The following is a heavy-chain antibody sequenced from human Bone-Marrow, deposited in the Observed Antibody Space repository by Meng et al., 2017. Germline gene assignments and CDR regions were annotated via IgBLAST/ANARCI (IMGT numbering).Heavy chain of an antibody. CDR3: ARDLGGGFNYYYGMDV. CDR2: IKQDGSEK. D-gene: IGHD3-16*01. V-gene: IGHV3-7*01. CDR1: GFTFSSYA. J-gene: IGHJ6*02. Sequence: GESLKISCAASGFTFSSYAMSWVRQAPGKGLEWVANIKQDGSEKYYVDSVKGRFTISRDNAKNSLYLQMNSLRAEDTAVYYCARDLGGGFNYYYGMDVWGQGTTVTVSS.